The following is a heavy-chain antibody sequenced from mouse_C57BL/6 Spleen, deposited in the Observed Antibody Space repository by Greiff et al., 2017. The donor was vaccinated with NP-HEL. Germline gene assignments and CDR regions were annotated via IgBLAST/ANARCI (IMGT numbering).Heavy chain of an antibody. V-gene: IGHV1-61*01. CDR2: IYPSDSET. CDR1: SYTFTSYW. CDR3: AREGFTTVVARSMDY. Sequence: QVQLQQPGAELVRPGSSVKLSCKASSYTFTSYWMDWVKQRPGQGLEWIGNIYPSDSETHYNQKFKDKATLTVDKSSSTAYMQLSSLTSEDSAVYYCAREGFTTVVARSMDYWGQGTSVTVSS. D-gene: IGHD1-1*01. J-gene: IGHJ4*01.